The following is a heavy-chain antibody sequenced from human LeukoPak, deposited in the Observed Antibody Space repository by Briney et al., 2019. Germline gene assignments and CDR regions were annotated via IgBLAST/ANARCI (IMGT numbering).Heavy chain of an antibody. CDR2: INQDGSEK. J-gene: IGHJ5*01. Sequence: GGSLRLSCTASGFSFISYWMSWVRQAPGKGLEWVASINQDGSEKYYVDSLKGRFTISRDNAKNSVFLQRSSLRAEDTAVYYCARGRRDPDSWGQGTLVTVSS. V-gene: IGHV3-7*01. CDR3: ARGRRDPDS. CDR1: GFSFISYW.